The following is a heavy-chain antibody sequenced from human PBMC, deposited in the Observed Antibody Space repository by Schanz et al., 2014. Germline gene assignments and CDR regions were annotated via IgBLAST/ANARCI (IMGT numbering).Heavy chain of an antibody. Sequence: QVQLVQSGAEVKKPGASVKVSCKASGYTFTSYSMHWVRQAPGQGLEWMGIINLSGGSTNNAQKFQGRLTMTRDTSTSTVYMELSRVTYEDTAVYYCARDDRAYYYGMDVWGQGTLVTVAS. D-gene: IGHD3-22*01. V-gene: IGHV1-46*01. CDR2: INLSGGST. CDR1: GYTFTSYS. J-gene: IGHJ6*02. CDR3: ARDDRAYYYGMDV.